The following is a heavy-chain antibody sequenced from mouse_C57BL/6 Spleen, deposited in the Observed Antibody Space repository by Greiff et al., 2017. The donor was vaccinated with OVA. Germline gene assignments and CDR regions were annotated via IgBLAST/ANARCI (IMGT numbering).Heavy chain of an antibody. CDR2: IDPSDSYT. D-gene: IGHD2-4*01. V-gene: IGHV1-50*01. Sequence: VQLQQPGAELVKPGASVKLSCKASGSPFTSYWMQWVKQRPGQGLEWIGEIDPSDSYTNSNQKFKGKATLTVDPSSSTAYMQLSSLTSEDSAVYYCARGGYDYDDGAFAYWGQGTLVTVSA. CDR1: GSPFTSYW. J-gene: IGHJ3*01. CDR3: ARGGYDYDDGAFAY.